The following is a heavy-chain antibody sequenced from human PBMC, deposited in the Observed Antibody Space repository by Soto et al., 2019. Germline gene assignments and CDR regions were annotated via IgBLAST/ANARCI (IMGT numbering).Heavy chain of an antibody. CDR1: GGSISSSSYY. J-gene: IGHJ6*02. Sequence: SETLSLTCTVSGGSISSSSYYWGWIRQPPGKGLEWIGSIYYSGSTYYNPSLKSRVTISVDTSKNQFSLKLSSVTAADTAVYYCARHNYDSSGTAVDVWGQGTTVTVS. CDR2: IYYSGST. D-gene: IGHD3-22*01. V-gene: IGHV4-39*07. CDR3: ARHNYDSSGTAVDV.